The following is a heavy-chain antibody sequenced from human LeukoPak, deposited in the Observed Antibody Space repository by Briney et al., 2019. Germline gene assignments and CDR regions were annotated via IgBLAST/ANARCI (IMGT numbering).Heavy chain of an antibody. CDR3: ASAVVVAATLALDY. CDR1: GYTFTSYA. D-gene: IGHD2-15*01. V-gene: IGHV1-69*04. Sequence: ASVKVSCKASGYTFTSYAISWVRQAPGQGLEWMGRIIPILGIANYAQKFQGRVTITADKSTSTAYVELSSLRSEDTAVYYCASAVVVAATLALDYWGQGTLVTVSS. J-gene: IGHJ4*02. CDR2: IIPILGIA.